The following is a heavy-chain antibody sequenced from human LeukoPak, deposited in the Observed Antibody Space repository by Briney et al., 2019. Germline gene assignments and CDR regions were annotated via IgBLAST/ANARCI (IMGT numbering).Heavy chain of an antibody. Sequence: SETLSLTCAVYGGSFSGYCWSWIRQPPGKGLEWIGEINHSGSTNYNPSLKSRVTISVDTSKNQFSLKLSSVTAADTAVYYCATLGGTTVTTPGRALVGWGQGTLVTVSS. CDR1: GGSFSGYC. V-gene: IGHV4-34*01. CDR2: INHSGST. CDR3: ATLGGTTVTTPGRALVG. D-gene: IGHD4-17*01. J-gene: IGHJ4*02.